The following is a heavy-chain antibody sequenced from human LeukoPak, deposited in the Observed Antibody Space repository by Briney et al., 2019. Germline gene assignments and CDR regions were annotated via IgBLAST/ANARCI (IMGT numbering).Heavy chain of an antibody. Sequence: ASVKVSCEASGYPFTSFGINWVRQAPGQGLEWMGWISGYNGNTDHAEKFQDRVTMTTDTSTSTAYMELRSLTSDDTAIYYCARDFGYSKYYFDYWGQGALVTVSS. CDR1: GYPFTSFG. CDR2: ISGYNGNT. CDR3: ARDFGYSKYYFDY. V-gene: IGHV1-18*01. J-gene: IGHJ4*02. D-gene: IGHD5-12*01.